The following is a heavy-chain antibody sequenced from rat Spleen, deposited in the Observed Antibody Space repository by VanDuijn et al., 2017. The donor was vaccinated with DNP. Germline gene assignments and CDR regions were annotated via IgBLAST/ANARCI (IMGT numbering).Heavy chain of an antibody. J-gene: IGHJ1*01. Sequence: EVQLVESGGDLVQPGKSMKISCATSGFIFSKSDMAWVRQAPTKGLEWVASISKSGDRTYYGDSVKGRFTISRDNAKSTLYLQRDSLRSEDTATYYCATEGAYYYSSYTEWYFDCWGPGTMVTVSS. D-gene: IGHD1-2*01. V-gene: IGHV5-19*01. CDR3: ATEGAYYYSSYTEWYFDC. CDR2: ISKSGDRT. CDR1: GFIFSKSD.